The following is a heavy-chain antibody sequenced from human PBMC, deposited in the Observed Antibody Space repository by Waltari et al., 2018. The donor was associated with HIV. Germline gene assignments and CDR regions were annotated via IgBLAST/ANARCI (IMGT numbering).Heavy chain of an antibody. CDR1: GGSISSGGYY. D-gene: IGHD4-17*01. CDR3: AHRPHGDRPFQH. Sequence: QESGPGLVKPSQTLSLTCTVSGGSISSGGYYWSWIRQHPGKALEWLALIYWDDDKRYSPSLSSRLTITKDTSKNQVVLIMTNMDPVDTATYYCAHRPHGDRPFQHWGQGTLVTVSS. CDR2: IYWDDDK. J-gene: IGHJ1*01. V-gene: IGHV2-5*08.